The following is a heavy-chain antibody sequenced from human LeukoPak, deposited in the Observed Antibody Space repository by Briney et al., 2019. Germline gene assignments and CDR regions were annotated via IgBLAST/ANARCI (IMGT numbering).Heavy chain of an antibody. J-gene: IGHJ4*02. CDR2: IYTSGST. D-gene: IGHD3-10*01. CDR3: ARGEAYGSGTVHCDY. V-gene: IGHV4-4*07. CDR1: GVSISSFY. Sequence: SETLSLTCTVFGVSISSFYWSWIRQPAGKGLQWIGRIYTSGSTNYSPSLRSRVTISVDKSKNQFSLKLTSVTAADTAVYYCARGEAYGSGTVHCDYWGQGALVTVSS.